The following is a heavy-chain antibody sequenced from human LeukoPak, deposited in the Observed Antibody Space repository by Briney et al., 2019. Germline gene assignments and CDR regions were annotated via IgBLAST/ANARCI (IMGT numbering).Heavy chain of an antibody. Sequence: GGSLRLSCAASGFTFSNYWIHWVRQAPGKGLVWVSRINGDGSITMYADSVKGRFTISRDNAKNTLYLQMRSLRAEDTAIYYCASHPWRSGRYYFDYWGQGTLVTVSS. J-gene: IGHJ4*02. CDR3: ASHPWRSGRYYFDY. V-gene: IGHV3-74*03. CDR2: INGDGSIT. CDR1: GFTFSNYW. D-gene: IGHD3-10*01.